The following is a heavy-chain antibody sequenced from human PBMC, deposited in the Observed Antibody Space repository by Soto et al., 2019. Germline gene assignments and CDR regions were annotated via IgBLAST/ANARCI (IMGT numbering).Heavy chain of an antibody. Sequence: GSLRRSCAASGITFSSCGMHWVRQAPGKGLEWVAVISYDGSNKYYADSVKGRFTISRDNSKNTLYLQMNSLRAEDTAVYYCAKGNSYGFGYYYYGMDVWGQGT. V-gene: IGHV3-30*18. D-gene: IGHD5-18*01. J-gene: IGHJ6*02. CDR3: AKGNSYGFGYYYYGMDV. CDR1: GITFSSCG. CDR2: ISYDGSNK.